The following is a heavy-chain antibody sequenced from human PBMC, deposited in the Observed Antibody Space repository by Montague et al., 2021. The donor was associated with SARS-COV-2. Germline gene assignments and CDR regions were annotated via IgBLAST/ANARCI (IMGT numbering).Heavy chain of an antibody. CDR1: GGSISSSSYY. J-gene: IGHJ4*02. CDR3: ARQSPVTMIVVVISGRFDY. CDR2: IYYSGST. D-gene: IGHD3-22*01. V-gene: IGHV4-39*01. Sequence: SETLSLTCTVSGGSISSSSYYWGWIRQPPGKGREWIGSIYYSGSTYYNPSLKSRVTISVDTSKNQFSLKLSSVTAADTAVYYCARQSPVTMIVVVISGRFDYWGQGTLVTVSS.